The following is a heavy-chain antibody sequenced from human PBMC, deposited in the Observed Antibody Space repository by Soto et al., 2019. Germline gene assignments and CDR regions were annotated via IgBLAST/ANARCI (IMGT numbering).Heavy chain of an antibody. CDR1: GGSISSSSYY. CDR2: IYYSGST. CDR3: IGYYGSGSYSDLDY. J-gene: IGHJ4*02. D-gene: IGHD3-10*01. V-gene: IGHV4-39*01. Sequence: SETLSLTCTVSGGSISSSSYYWGWIRQPPGKGLEWIGSIYYSGSTYYNPSLKSRVTISVDTSKNQFSLKLSSVTAADTAVYYCIGYYGSGSYSDLDYWGQGTLVTVSS.